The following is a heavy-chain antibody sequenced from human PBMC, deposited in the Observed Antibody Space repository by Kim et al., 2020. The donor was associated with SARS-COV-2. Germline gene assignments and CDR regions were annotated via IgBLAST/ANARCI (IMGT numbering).Heavy chain of an antibody. V-gene: IGHV4-34*01. CDR1: GGSFSGYY. J-gene: IGHJ6*02. CDR3: ARADGSGSSTPYYYYGMDV. D-gene: IGHD3-10*01. Sequence: SETLSLTCAVYGGSFSGYYWSWIRQPPGKGLEWIGEINHSGSTNYNPSLKSRVTISVDTSKNQFSLKLSSVTAADTAVYYCARADGSGSSTPYYYYGMDVWGQGTTVTVSS. CDR2: INHSGST.